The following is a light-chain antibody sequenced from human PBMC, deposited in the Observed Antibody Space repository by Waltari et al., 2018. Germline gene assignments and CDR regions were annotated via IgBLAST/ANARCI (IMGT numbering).Light chain of an antibody. J-gene: IGLJ3*02. Sequence: QSVLTQPPSVSGAPGQRVTISCIWSSPTIRAGSDVQWYQQLPGTAPKLLIYGDTSRPSGVPDRFSASKSGTSVSLAITGLQPEDEAHYYCQSYDTNLRDWVFGGGTKLTVL. V-gene: IGLV1-40*01. CDR2: GDT. CDR3: QSYDTNLRDWV. CDR1: SPTIRAGSD.